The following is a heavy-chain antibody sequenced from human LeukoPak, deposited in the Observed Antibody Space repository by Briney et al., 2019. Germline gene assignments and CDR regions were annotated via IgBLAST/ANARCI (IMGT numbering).Heavy chain of an antibody. Sequence: SETLSLTCTVSGGSISSSSYYWGWIRQPPGKGLEWIGSIYYSGSTNYNPSLKSRVTISVDTSKNQFSLKLSSVTAADTAVYYCARGATTAGLRFDYWGQGTLVTVSS. V-gene: IGHV4-39*07. D-gene: IGHD6-13*01. CDR2: IYYSGST. J-gene: IGHJ4*02. CDR3: ARGATTAGLRFDY. CDR1: GGSISSSSYY.